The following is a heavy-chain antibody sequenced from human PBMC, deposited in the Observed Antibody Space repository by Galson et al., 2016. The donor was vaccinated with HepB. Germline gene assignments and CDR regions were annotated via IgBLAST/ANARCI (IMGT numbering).Heavy chain of an antibody. D-gene: IGHD1-26*01. CDR1: GFNFHVYV. CDR3: AWQDQWELHNFFDF. Sequence: SLRLSCAASGFNFHVYVMTWVRQAPGKGLERVSSISDDGGNTLSADSVKGRFTISRDNSKNTLFLQMNSLRADDTAVYFCAWQDQWELHNFFDFWGQGSLRTVSS. J-gene: IGHJ4*02. CDR2: ISDDGGNT. V-gene: IGHV3-23*01.